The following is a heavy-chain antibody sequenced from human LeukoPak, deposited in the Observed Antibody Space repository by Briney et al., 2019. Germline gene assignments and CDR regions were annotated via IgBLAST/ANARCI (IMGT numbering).Heavy chain of an antibody. J-gene: IGHJ4*02. Sequence: LTGGTLRLSCAASGFTFSSYGMSWVRQAPGKGLEWVSAISGSGGSTYYADSVKGRFTISRDNSKNTLYLQMSSLRAEDTAVYYCAKGGSSSWDYFDYWGQGTLVTVSS. D-gene: IGHD6-13*01. CDR2: ISGSGGST. CDR3: AKGGSSSWDYFDY. V-gene: IGHV3-23*01. CDR1: GFTFSSYG.